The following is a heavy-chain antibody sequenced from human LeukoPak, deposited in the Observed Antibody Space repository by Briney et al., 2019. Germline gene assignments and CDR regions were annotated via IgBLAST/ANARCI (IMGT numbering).Heavy chain of an antibody. CDR2: ISSSGSTI. J-gene: IGHJ4*02. D-gene: IGHD3-22*01. Sequence: PGGSLRLSCAASGFTFSDYYMSWIRQAPGKGLEWVSYISSSGSTIYYADSVKGRFTISRDNAKNSLYLQMNSLRAEDTAVYYCARDHPYYYDSSGYNYWGQGTLVTVSS. CDR3: ARDHPYYYDSSGYNY. V-gene: IGHV3-11*01. CDR1: GFTFSDYY.